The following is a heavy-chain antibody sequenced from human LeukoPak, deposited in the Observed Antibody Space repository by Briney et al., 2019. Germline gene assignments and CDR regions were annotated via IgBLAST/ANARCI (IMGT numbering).Heavy chain of an antibody. CDR2: VKQDGSEK. CDR1: GFTFSSYW. Sequence: GGSLRLSCAASGFTFSSYWMSWVRQAPGKGLEWVANVKQDGSEKYYVDSVKGRFTISRDNAKNSLYLQMNSLRAEDTAVHYCARELLMVTTLDYWGQGTLVTVSS. J-gene: IGHJ4*02. CDR3: ARELLMVTTLDY. D-gene: IGHD4-17*01. V-gene: IGHV3-7*03.